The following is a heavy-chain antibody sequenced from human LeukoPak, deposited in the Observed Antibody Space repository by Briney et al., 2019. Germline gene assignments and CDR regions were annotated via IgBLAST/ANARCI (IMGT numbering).Heavy chain of an antibody. Sequence: TGGSLRLSCAASRFTFSSYWMTWVRQAPGKGLEWVANIKQDGSEKYYVDSVKGRFTISRDNAKNSLDLQMNSLRAEDTAVYYCARGRLGLDYWGQGILVTASS. CDR2: IKQDGSEK. CDR1: RFTFSSYW. V-gene: IGHV3-7*04. D-gene: IGHD5/OR15-5a*01. J-gene: IGHJ4*02. CDR3: ARGRLGLDY.